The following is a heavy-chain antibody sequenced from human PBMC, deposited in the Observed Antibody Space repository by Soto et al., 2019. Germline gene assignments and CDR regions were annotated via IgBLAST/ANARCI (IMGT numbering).Heavy chain of an antibody. J-gene: IGHJ6*02. CDR2: ISYDGSNK. V-gene: IGHV3-30*18. CDR1: GFTFSSYG. CDR3: AKAGGLGYYDFWSGYWSGYYYYGMDV. Sequence: GGSLRLSCAASGFTFSSYGMHWVRQAPGKXLEWVAVISYDGSNKYYADSVKGRFTISRDNSKNTLYPQMNSLRAEDTAVYYCAKAGGLGYYDFWSGYWSGYYYYGMDVWGQGTTVTVSS. D-gene: IGHD3-3*01.